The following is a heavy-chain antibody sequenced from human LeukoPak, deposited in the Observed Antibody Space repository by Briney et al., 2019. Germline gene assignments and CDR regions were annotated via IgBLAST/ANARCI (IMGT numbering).Heavy chain of an antibody. V-gene: IGHV4-34*01. CDR1: GGSFSGYY. D-gene: IGHD6-13*01. Sequence: SGTLSLTCAVYGGSFSGYYWSWIRQPPGKGLEWIGEINHSGSTNYNPSLKSRVTISVDTSKNQFSLKLSSVTAADTAVYYCARSPGIAAAGPYDYWGQGTLVTVSS. CDR2: INHSGST. CDR3: ARSPGIAAAGPYDY. J-gene: IGHJ4*02.